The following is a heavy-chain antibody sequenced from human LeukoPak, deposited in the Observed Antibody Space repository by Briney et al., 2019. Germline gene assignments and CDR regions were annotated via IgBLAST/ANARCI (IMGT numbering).Heavy chain of an antibody. D-gene: IGHD3-3*01. V-gene: IGHV1-69*05. J-gene: IGHJ4*02. CDR1: GGTFSSYA. Sequence: ASVKVSCKASGGTFSSYAISWVRQAPGQGLEWMGGITPIFGTANYAQKFQGRVTITTDESTSTAYMELSSLRSEDTAVYYCARTDFWSGQRFDYWGQGTLVTVSS. CDR3: ARTDFWSGQRFDY. CDR2: ITPIFGTA.